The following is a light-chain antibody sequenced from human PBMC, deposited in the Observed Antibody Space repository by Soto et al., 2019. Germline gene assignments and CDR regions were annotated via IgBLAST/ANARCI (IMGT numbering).Light chain of an antibody. CDR2: EVN. J-gene: IGLJ2*01. CDR3: SSYAGNNNVI. V-gene: IGLV2-8*01. CDR1: SSDIGVYNY. Sequence: QSALTQPPSASGSPGQSVTISCTGTSSDIGVYNYVSWYQQHPGKAPKLVIYEVNKRPSGVPDRFSGSKSGNTASLTVSGLQAEDEADYYCSSYAGNNNVIFGGGTKLTVL.